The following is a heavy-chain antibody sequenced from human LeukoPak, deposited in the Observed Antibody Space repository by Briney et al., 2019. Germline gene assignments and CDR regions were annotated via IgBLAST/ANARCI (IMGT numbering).Heavy chain of an antibody. CDR3: ARLRQSTVPWFDP. CDR1: GYSFTSYW. J-gene: IGHJ5*02. D-gene: IGHD6-6*01. CDR2: IYPGDSDT. Sequence: GESLKISCKGSGYSFTSYWIGWVRQMPGKGLEWMGIIYPGDSDTRYSPSFQCPVTISADKSISTASLQWSSLKASDTAMYYCARLRQSTVPWFDPWGQGTLVTVSS. V-gene: IGHV5-51*01.